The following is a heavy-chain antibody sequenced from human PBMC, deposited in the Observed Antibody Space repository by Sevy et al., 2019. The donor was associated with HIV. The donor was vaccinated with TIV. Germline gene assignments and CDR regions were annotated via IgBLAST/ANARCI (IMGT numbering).Heavy chain of an antibody. D-gene: IGHD5-12*01. Sequence: GGSLRLSCAASGFTFSSYAMHWVRQAPGKGLEWVAVISYDGSNKYYADSVKGRFTISKDNSKNTLYLQMNSLRAEDTAVYYCARELATILDYRGQGTLVTVSS. CDR3: ARELATILDY. CDR1: GFTFSSYA. J-gene: IGHJ4*02. CDR2: ISYDGSNK. V-gene: IGHV3-30-3*01.